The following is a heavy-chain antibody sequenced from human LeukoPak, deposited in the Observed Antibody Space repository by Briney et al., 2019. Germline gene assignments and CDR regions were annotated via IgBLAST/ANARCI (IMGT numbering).Heavy chain of an antibody. D-gene: IGHD6-6*01. Sequence: SVKVSCKVSGDTFSNNVINWIRQAPGQGLEWMGGIIPMVDSANYGQKFQGRVTITADISTTTAYLELSSLRYEDTATYYCARVRQYSSWNFDYWGQGTLVTVSS. CDR1: GDTFSNNV. CDR3: ARVRQYSSWNFDY. CDR2: IIPMVDSA. J-gene: IGHJ4*02. V-gene: IGHV1-69*06.